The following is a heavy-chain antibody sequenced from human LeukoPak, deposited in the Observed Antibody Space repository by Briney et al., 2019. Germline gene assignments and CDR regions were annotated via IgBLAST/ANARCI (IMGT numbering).Heavy chain of an antibody. CDR1: GGSISSGSDY. V-gene: IGHV4-61*02. D-gene: IGHD5-12*01. CDR2: IYTSGST. CDR3: ARVATWVSWFDP. J-gene: IGHJ5*02. Sequence: SQTLSLTCTVSGGSISSGSDYWSWIRQPAGKGLEWMGRIYTSGSTNYNPALKSRVTISVDPSKTQFPLKLSSVTAADTAVSYCARVATWVSWFDPWGQGTLVTVSS.